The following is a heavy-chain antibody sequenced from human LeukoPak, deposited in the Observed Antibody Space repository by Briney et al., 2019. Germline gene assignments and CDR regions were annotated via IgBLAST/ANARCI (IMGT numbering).Heavy chain of an antibody. CDR3: AYSYSVGGDYYYGMDV. V-gene: IGHV1-18*01. CDR1: GYTFTSYG. CDR2: ISAYNGNT. Sequence: ASEKVSCKASGYTFTSYGISWVRQAPGQGLEWMGWISAYNGNTNYAQKLQGRVTMTTDTSTSTAYMELRSLRSDDTAVYYCAYSYSVGGDYYYGMDVWGQGATVTVSS. D-gene: IGHD2-15*01. J-gene: IGHJ6*02.